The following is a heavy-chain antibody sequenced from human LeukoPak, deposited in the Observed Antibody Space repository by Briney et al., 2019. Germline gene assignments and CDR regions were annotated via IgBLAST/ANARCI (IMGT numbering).Heavy chain of an antibody. D-gene: IGHD2-2*01. Sequence: GGSLRLSCAASGFTFSSYAMSWVRQAPGKGLEWVSAISGSGGSTYYADSVKGRFTISIDNSKNTLYLQMNSLRAEDTAVYYCAAGYCSSTSCYPYYYYYMDVWGKGTTVTVSS. CDR2: ISGSGGST. CDR3: AAGYCSSTSCYPYYYYYMDV. CDR1: GFTFSSYA. V-gene: IGHV3-23*01. J-gene: IGHJ6*03.